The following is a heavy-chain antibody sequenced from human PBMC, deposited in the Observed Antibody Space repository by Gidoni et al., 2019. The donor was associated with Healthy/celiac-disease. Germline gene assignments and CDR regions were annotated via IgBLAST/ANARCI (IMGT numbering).Heavy chain of an antibody. CDR2: ISYDGSNK. V-gene: IGHV3-30-3*01. Sequence: YGSYAMHWVRQAPGKGLEWVAVISYDGSNKYYADSVKGRFTISRDNSKNTLYLQMNSLRAEDTAVYYCAREFRITTVTTFRYYYGMDVWGQGTTVTVSS. CDR3: AREFRITTVTTFRYYYGMDV. D-gene: IGHD4-17*01. CDR1: YGSYA. J-gene: IGHJ6*02.